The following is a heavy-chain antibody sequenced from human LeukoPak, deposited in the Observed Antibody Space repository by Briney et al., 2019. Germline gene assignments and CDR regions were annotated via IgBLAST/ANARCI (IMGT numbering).Heavy chain of an antibody. CDR1: GGSISSYY. CDR2: IDTSGST. CDR3: ARDGNYYGSGSYQNWFDP. V-gene: IGHV4-4*07. Sequence: SETLSLTCTVSGGSISSYYWSWIRQPAGKGLEWIGRIDTSGSTNYNPSLKSRVTMSVDTSKNQFSLKLSSVTAADTAVYYCARDGNYYGSGSYQNWFDPWGQGTLVTVSS. D-gene: IGHD3-10*01. J-gene: IGHJ5*02.